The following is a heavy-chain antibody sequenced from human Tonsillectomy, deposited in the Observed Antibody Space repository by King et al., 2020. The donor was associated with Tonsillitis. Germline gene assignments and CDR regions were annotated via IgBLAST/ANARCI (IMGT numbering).Heavy chain of an antibody. CDR1: GFTFSSYA. CDR3: AKGPLLTGSRGYYYGMDV. J-gene: IGHJ6*02. V-gene: IGHV3-23*04. CDR2: ISGSGGRT. Sequence: VQLVESGGGLVQPGGSLRLSCAASGFTFSSYAMSWVRQAPGEGLEWGSAISGSGGRTYYADSVKGRFTISRDNSKNTLHLQMNSLRAEDTAVYYCAKGPLLTGSRGYYYGMDVWGQGTTVTVSS. D-gene: IGHD3-9*01.